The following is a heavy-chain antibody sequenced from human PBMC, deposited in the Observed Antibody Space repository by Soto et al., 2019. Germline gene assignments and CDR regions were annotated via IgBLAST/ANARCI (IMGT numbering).Heavy chain of an antibody. CDR1: GGSFSGYY. Sequence: QVQLQQWGAGLLKPSETLSLTCAVYGGSFSGYYWTWIRQPPGTGLEWIGEINHSGSTNYNPSLKSRVTISVDTSKHPFSLTLTSVTAADTAVYYCARDKITCLFDYWGQGTLVTVSS. CDR3: ARDKITCLFDY. D-gene: IGHD3-10*01. V-gene: IGHV4-34*01. CDR2: INHSGST. J-gene: IGHJ4*02.